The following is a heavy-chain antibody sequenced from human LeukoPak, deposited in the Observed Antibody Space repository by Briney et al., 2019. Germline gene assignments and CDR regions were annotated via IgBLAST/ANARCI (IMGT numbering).Heavy chain of an antibody. Sequence: GGSLRLSCAASGFTFSDYYMSWIRQAPGKGLEWVGFIRSKAYGGTTEYAASVQGRFSISREDSKCIAYLQMNSLRNEDTAVYYCTRGDYYNSSGYNWLIDYWGQGTLVTVSS. CDR1: GFTFSDYY. J-gene: IGHJ4*02. CDR3: TRGDYYNSSGYNWLIDY. D-gene: IGHD3-22*01. V-gene: IGHV3-71*01. CDR2: IRSKAYGGTT.